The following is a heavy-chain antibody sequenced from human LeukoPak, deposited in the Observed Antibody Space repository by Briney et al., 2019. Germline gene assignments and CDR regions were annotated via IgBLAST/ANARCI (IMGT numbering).Heavy chain of an antibody. V-gene: IGHV3-30*04. J-gene: IGHJ6*03. CDR2: ISYDGSNE. Sequence: GGSLRLSCAASGFTFSSYVMHWVRQAPGKGLEWVAIISYDGSNEYYADSVKGRFTISRDNAKNSLYLQMNSLRAEDTAVYYCARDYDGGYMDVWGKGTTVTVSS. CDR1: GFTFSSYV. CDR3: ARDYDGGYMDV. D-gene: IGHD3-3*01.